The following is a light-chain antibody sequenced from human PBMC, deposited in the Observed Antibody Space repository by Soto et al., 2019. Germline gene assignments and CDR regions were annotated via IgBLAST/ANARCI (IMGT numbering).Light chain of an antibody. Sequence: TQSPSSLSASVGDRVTITCQASRGISSYLAWYQQKPGQAPRLIIYGASTRATGIPARFSGSGSGTDFTLTISSLQSEDFAIYYCQQYNKWPQFGGGTKVDIK. CDR3: QQYNKWPQ. CDR1: RGISSY. J-gene: IGKJ4*02. CDR2: GAS. V-gene: IGKV3-15*01.